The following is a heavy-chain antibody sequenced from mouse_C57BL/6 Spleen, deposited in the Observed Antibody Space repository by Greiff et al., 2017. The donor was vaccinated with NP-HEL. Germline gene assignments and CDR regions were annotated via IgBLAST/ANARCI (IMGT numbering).Heavy chain of an antibody. CDR1: GFTFSSYA. J-gene: IGHJ3*01. CDR2: ISDGGSYT. Sequence: EVQGVESGGGLVKPGGSLKLSCAASGFTFSSYAMSWVRQTPEKRLEWVATISDGGSYTYSPDNVKGRFTISRDNTKNNRYLQMSHLKSEDTAMFYCARDLRFAYWGQGTLVTVSA. V-gene: IGHV5-4*01. CDR3: ARDLRFAY.